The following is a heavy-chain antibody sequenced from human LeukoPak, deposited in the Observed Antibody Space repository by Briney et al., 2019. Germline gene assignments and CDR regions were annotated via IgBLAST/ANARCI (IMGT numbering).Heavy chain of an antibody. J-gene: IGHJ6*02. CDR3: ARLLFENIVGTAYYYYGIDV. D-gene: IGHD5-12*01. CDR1: GGSISSGGYY. V-gene: IGHV4-31*03. Sequence: SQTLSLTCTVSGGSISSGGYYWSWIRQHPGKGLEWIGYIYYSGSTYYNPSLKSRVTISVDTSKNQFSLKLSSVTAADTAVYYCARLLFENIVGTAYYYYGIDVWGQGTTVTVSS. CDR2: IYYSGST.